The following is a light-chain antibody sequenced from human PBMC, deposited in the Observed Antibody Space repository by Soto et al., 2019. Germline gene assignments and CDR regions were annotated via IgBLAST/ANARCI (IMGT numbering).Light chain of an antibody. CDR2: CNN. J-gene: IGLJ2*01. CDR1: GSSIGTNT. Sequence: QSVLTQPPSASGTPGQRVTISCSGSGSSIGTNTVNWYRQLPGTAPKLLIYCNNQRPSGVPDRFSGSKSGTSASLAISGLQSEDEAEYYCAAWDGSLNNVLFGGGTQLTVL. V-gene: IGLV1-44*01. CDR3: AAWDGSLNNVL.